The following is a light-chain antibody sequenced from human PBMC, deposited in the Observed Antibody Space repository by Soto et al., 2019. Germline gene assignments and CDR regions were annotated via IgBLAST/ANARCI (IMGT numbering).Light chain of an antibody. V-gene: IGKV1-5*01. CDR1: QSISSW. CDR2: DAS. CDR3: QQYNSYSPWT. J-gene: IGKJ1*01. Sequence: DIQMTQSPSTLSASVGDRVTITFRASQSISSWLAWYQQKPGKAPKVLIYDASSLESGVPSRFSGSGSGTEFTLTISSLQPDDFATYYCQQYNSYSPWTFGQGTNVDI.